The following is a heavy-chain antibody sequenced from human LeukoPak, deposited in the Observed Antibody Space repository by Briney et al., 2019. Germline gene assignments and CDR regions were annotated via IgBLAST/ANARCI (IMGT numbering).Heavy chain of an antibody. CDR3: AAEGYSGSYID. Sequence: ASVKVSCKASGYTFTSYDINWVRQATGQGLEWMGWMNPNSGNTGYAQKFQERVTITRDMSTSTAYMELSSLRSEDTAVYYCAAEGYSGSYIDWGQGTLVTVSS. V-gene: IGHV1-8*01. D-gene: IGHD1-26*01. J-gene: IGHJ4*02. CDR2: MNPNSGNT. CDR1: GYTFTSYD.